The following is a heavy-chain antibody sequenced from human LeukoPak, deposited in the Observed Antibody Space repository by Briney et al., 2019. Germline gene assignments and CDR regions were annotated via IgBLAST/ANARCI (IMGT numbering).Heavy chain of an antibody. CDR1: GDSVSSNSAA. CDR2: TYYRSKWYN. D-gene: IGHD1-26*01. Sequence: SQTLSLTCDISGDSVSSNSAAWNWIRQSPSRGLEWLGRTYYRSKWYNDYALSVKSRITISPDTSKNQFSLQLNSVTPDDTAVYYCAQGVGATTGPFDYWGQGTLVTVSS. V-gene: IGHV6-1*01. J-gene: IGHJ4*02. CDR3: AQGVGATTGPFDY.